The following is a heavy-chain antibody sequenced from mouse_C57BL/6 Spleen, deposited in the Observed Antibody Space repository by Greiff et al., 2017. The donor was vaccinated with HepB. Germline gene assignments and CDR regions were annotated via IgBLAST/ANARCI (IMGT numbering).Heavy chain of an antibody. Sequence: VQLQQSGPELVKPGASVKISCKASGYAFSSSWMNWVKQRPGKGLEWIGRIYPGDGDTNYNGKFKGKATLTADKSSSTAYMQLSSLTSEDSAVYFWARSGGTGPYFDYWGQGTTLTVSS. CDR2: IYPGDGDT. V-gene: IGHV1-82*01. CDR3: ARSGGTGPYFDY. J-gene: IGHJ2*01. D-gene: IGHD4-1*01. CDR1: GYAFSSSW.